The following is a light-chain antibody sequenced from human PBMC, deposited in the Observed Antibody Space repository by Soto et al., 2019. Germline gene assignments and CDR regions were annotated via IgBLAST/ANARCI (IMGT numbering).Light chain of an antibody. CDR2: GAS. V-gene: IGKV3-20*01. J-gene: IGKJ2*01. CDR3: QQYGSPPYT. CDR1: QSVSNSY. Sequence: EIVLKQSPGTLSLSPGERATLSCRASQSVSNSYLAWYQQKPGQAPRLLIYGASGRATGTPDRFSGSGSGTDFTLTISRLEPEDFAVYYCQQYGSPPYTFGQGTKLEI.